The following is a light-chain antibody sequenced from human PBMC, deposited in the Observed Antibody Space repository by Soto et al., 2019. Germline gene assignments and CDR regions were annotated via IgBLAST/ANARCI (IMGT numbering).Light chain of an antibody. CDR1: SSDVGSYNL. J-gene: IGLJ2*01. Sequence: QSALTQPASVSGSPGQSITISCTGTSSDVGSYNLVSWYQQLPGKAPKLLIYEVTKRPSGVSNRFSGSKSGNTASLTISGLQAEDEADYYCCSYAGRSPFLIFGGGTKLTVL. CDR3: CSYAGRSPFLI. V-gene: IGLV2-23*02. CDR2: EVT.